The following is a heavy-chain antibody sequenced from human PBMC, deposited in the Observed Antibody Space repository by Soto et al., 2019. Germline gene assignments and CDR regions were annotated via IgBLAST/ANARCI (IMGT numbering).Heavy chain of an antibody. D-gene: IGHD3-9*01. CDR3: ARDPSRRLTGYHNWFDP. CDR2: ISYDGSNK. V-gene: IGHV3-30-3*01. CDR1: GFTFSSYA. J-gene: IGHJ5*02. Sequence: QVQLVESGGGVVQPGRSLRLSCAASGFTFSSYAMHWVRQAPGKGLEWVAVISYDGSNKYYADSVKGRFTISRDNSKNTLYLQMNSLRAEDTAVYYCARDPSRRLTGYHNWFDPWGQGTLVTVSS.